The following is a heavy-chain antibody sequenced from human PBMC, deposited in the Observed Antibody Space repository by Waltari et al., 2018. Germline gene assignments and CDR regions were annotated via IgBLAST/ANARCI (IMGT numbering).Heavy chain of an antibody. CDR2: ISYNARNI. J-gene: IGHJ6*02. Sequence: QVQLVESGGGVVQPGRSLRLSCDASELTSLSYALHWVRQAPGKGLEGVAVISYNARNIYYVDSVKGRFTISRDNSKKTLFLQMNSLRAEDTAVYYCARDYCDRTNCHGMDVWGQGTTVTVSS. CDR3: ARDYCDRTNCHGMDV. CDR1: ELTSLSYA. D-gene: IGHD3-22*01. V-gene: IGHV3-30*04.